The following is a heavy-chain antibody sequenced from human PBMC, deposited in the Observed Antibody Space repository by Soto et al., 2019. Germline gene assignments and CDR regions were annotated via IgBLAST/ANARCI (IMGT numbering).Heavy chain of an antibody. CDR1: GGTFSSYA. J-gene: IGHJ6*02. CDR3: ASVLWFGEEPWGGMDV. D-gene: IGHD3-10*01. CDR2: LIPIFGTA. V-gene: IGHV1-69*01. Sequence: QVQLVQSGAEVKKPGSSVKVSCKASGGTFSSYAISWVLQAPGQGLEWMGGLIPIFGTANYAQKFQGRVTITADEYTSTAYMELSRLRSEDTAVYYCASVLWFGEEPWGGMDVWGQGTTVTVSS.